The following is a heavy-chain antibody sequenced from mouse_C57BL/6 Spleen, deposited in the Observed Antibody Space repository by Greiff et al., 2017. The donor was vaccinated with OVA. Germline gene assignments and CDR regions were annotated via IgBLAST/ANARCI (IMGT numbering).Heavy chain of an antibody. J-gene: IGHJ2*01. V-gene: IGHV1-82*01. Sequence: QVQLKQSGPELVKPGASVKISCKASGYAFSSSWMNWVKQRPGKGLEWIGRIYPGDGDTNYNGKFKGKATLTADKSSSTAYMQLSSLTSEDSAVYFCARRVMVTPFDYWGQGTTLTVSS. D-gene: IGHD2-3*01. CDR3: ARRVMVTPFDY. CDR1: GYAFSSSW. CDR2: IYPGDGDT.